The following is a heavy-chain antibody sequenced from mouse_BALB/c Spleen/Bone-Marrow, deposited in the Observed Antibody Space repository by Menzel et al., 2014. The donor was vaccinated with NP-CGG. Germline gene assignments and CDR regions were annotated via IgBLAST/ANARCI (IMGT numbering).Heavy chain of an antibody. J-gene: IGHJ4*01. V-gene: IGHV5-17*02. CDR1: GFTFSSFG. Sequence: VQLQQSGGGLVQPGGSRKLSCAASGFTFSSFGMHWVRQAPEKGLEWVAYISSGSSTFYYADTVKGRFTISRDNPTNTLFLQMTSLRSEDTAMYYCARCRWAYGNIRRGYTMDYWGQGTSVTVSS. D-gene: IGHD2-1*01. CDR3: ARCRWAYGNIRRGYTMDY. CDR2: ISSGSSTF.